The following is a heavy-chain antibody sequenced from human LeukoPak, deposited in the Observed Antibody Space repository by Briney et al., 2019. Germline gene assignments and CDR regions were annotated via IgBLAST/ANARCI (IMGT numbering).Heavy chain of an antibody. CDR3: ARVIDSSGYYLHY. CDR2: IFPIFGTA. Sequence: SVKVSCKASGGTFSSYAISWVRQAPGQGLEWMGGIFPIFGTANYAQKFQGRVTITADESTSTAYMELSSLRSEDTAVYYCARVIDSSGYYLHYWGQGTLVTVSS. D-gene: IGHD3-22*01. CDR1: GGTFSSYA. J-gene: IGHJ4*02. V-gene: IGHV1-69*13.